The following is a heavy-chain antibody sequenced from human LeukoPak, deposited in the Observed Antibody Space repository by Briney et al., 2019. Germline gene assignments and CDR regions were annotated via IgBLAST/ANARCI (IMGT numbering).Heavy chain of an antibody. CDR3: ARAGRKSRGVDIVRKKETGYYYYMDV. Sequence: PGGSLRLSCAASGFAFSSYAMSWVRQAPGKGLQWVSTISGRSSTTHYADSVKGRFTISRDNSKNTLYLQMNSLRAEDTAVYYCARAGRKSRGVDIVRKKETGYYYYMDVWGKGTTVTVSS. CDR1: GFAFSSYA. V-gene: IGHV3-23*01. J-gene: IGHJ6*03. CDR2: ISGRSSTT. D-gene: IGHD2-15*01.